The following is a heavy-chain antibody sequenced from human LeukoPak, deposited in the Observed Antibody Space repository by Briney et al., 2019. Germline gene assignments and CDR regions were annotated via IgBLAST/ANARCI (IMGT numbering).Heavy chain of an antibody. CDR3: ARGRGSSAYTPGDY. J-gene: IGHJ4*02. CDR2: ISSDGSNK. D-gene: IGHD3-16*01. CDR1: GFTFSSYA. V-gene: IGHV3-30-3*01. Sequence: GTSLRLSCAASGFTFSSYALHWVRQAPGKGLEWVAVISSDGSNKYYADSVKGRFTISRDNSNNTLFLQMNSLRVGDTAVYYCARGRGSSAYTPGDYWGQGTLVTVSS.